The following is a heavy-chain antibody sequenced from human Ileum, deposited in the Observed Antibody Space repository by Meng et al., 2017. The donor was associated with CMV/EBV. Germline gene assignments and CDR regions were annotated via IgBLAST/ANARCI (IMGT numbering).Heavy chain of an antibody. Sequence: QVHLVQSGVEVNKPGSSVKVACKASGYTFITFGITWVRQAPGQGLEWMGWITPYNGKTDYAQRLQNRVTMTTDTSTNTVYMELRSLRSDDTAVYYCAREEFSAYASTWGQGTLVTVSS. D-gene: IGHD2/OR15-2a*01. CDR2: ITPYNGKT. CDR3: AREEFSAYAST. CDR1: GYTFITFG. V-gene: IGHV1-18*01. J-gene: IGHJ5*02.